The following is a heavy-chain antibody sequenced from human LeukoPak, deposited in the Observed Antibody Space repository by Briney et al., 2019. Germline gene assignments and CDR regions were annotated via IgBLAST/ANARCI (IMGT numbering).Heavy chain of an antibody. CDR3: ARAYCGSDCHSLNPLFRFDP. Sequence: SETLSLTCTVSGCSIISYDLNWIRQPPGKGLEWIGYIYYSGSTNYNPSLKSRVTISVATSKSQLSLKLSYVTAAETAVYYCARAYCGSDCHSLNPLFRFDPWGQGTLVTVSS. CDR1: GCSIISYD. D-gene: IGHD2-21*02. J-gene: IGHJ5*02. V-gene: IGHV4-59*01. CDR2: IYYSGST.